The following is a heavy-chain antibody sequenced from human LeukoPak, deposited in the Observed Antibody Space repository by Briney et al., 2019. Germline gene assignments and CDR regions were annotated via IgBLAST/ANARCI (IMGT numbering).Heavy chain of an antibody. Sequence: SETLSLTCTVSGGSISSSSYYWGWIRQPPGKGLEWIGSIYYSGGTYYNPSLKSRVTISVDTSKNQFSLKLSSVTATDTAVYYCARDTRYFDWSPGGYFDYWGQGTLVTVSS. CDR3: ARDTRYFDWSPGGYFDY. V-gene: IGHV4-39*07. J-gene: IGHJ4*02. D-gene: IGHD3-9*01. CDR2: IYYSGGT. CDR1: GGSISSSSYY.